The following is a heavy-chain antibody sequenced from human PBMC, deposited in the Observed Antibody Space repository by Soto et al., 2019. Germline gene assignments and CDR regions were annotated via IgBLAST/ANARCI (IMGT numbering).Heavy chain of an antibody. CDR2: IYYSGST. V-gene: IGHV4-61*01. J-gene: IGHJ6*02. Sequence: PSETLSLTCTVSGGSVSSGSYYWSWIRQPPGKGLEWIGYIYYSGSTNYNPSLKSRVTISVDTSKNQLSLKVSSVIAADSAVYYCAINADVWGQGTTVTVSS. CDR3: AINADV. CDR1: GGSVSSGSYY.